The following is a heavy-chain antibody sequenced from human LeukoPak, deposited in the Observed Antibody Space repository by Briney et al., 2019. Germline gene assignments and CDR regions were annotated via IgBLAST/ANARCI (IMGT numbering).Heavy chain of an antibody. J-gene: IGHJ4*02. Sequence: SETLSLTCTVPGGSISSGDYYWSWIRQPPGKGLEWIGYIYYSGSTYYNPSLKSRVTISVDTSKNQFSLKLSSVTAADTAVYYWARFRDGDGGYFDYWGRGTLVTVSS. D-gene: IGHD4-17*01. V-gene: IGHV4-30-4*01. CDR2: IYYSGST. CDR1: GGSISSGDYY. CDR3: ARFRDGDGGYFDY.